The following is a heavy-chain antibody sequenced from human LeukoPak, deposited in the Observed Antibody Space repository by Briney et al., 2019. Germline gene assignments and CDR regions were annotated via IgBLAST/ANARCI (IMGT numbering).Heavy chain of an antibody. CDR2: IIPIFGTA. V-gene: IGHV1-69*13. J-gene: IGHJ2*01. CDR1: GGTFSSYA. D-gene: IGHD2-2*01. CDR3: ARSDIVVEPALQYFDL. Sequence: SVKVSCKASGGTFSSYAISWVRQAPGQGLEWMGGIIPIFGTANYAQKFQGRVTITADESTSTAYMELSSLRSEDTAVYYCARSDIVVEPALQYFDLWGRGTLVTVSS.